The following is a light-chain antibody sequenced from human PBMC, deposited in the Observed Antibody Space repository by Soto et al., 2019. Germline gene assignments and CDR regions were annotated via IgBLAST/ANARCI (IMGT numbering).Light chain of an antibody. Sequence: QAVVTQEPSLTVSPGGTVTLTCGSSTGAVTSGHYPYWFQQKPGQAPRTLIYDTSIKHSWTPARFSGSLLGGKAALTLSGAQPEDEAEYYCLLSYSGARVVFGGGTKVTVL. CDR3: LLSYSGARVV. CDR2: DTS. V-gene: IGLV7-46*01. J-gene: IGLJ2*01. CDR1: TGAVTSGHY.